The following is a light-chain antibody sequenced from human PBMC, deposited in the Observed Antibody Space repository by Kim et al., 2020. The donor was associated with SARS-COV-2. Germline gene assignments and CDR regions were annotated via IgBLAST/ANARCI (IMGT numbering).Light chain of an antibody. Sequence: SASVGSRVTITCRASQDIRVWLAWYQQRPGRAPKVLVYAAANLQSGVPSRFSGSGSGTDFTLTISNLQPEDSATYYCQQAKSFPFTFGPGTKVDIK. V-gene: IGKV1-12*01. CDR3: QQAKSFPFT. CDR1: QDIRVW. CDR2: AAA. J-gene: IGKJ3*01.